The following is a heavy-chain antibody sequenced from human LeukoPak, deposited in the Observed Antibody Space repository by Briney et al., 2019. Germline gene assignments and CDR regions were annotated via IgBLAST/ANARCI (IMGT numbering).Heavy chain of an antibody. J-gene: IGHJ4*02. Sequence: PGGSLRLSCAASGFTFSNAWMSWVRQAPGKGLEWVGRIKSKTDGGTTDYAAPVKGRFTISRDDSKNTLYLQMNSLRAEDTAVYYCARNYDILTGYLDYWGQGTLVTVSS. CDR2: IKSKTDGGTT. CDR1: GFTFSNAW. D-gene: IGHD3-9*01. CDR3: ARNYDILTGYLDY. V-gene: IGHV3-15*01.